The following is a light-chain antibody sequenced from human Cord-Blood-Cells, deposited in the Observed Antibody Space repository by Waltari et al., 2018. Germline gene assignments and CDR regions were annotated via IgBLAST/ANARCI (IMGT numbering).Light chain of an antibody. Sequence: QSALTQPASVAGSPGQSLTIPCTGTSSDVGGYYRVSWYQQHPGTAPKLMIYEGSKRPSGVSNRFSGSKSGNTASLTISGLQAEDEADYYCCSYAGSSTVVFGGGTKLTVL. V-gene: IGLV2-23*01. CDR2: EGS. CDR3: CSYAGSSTVV. CDR1: SSDVGGYYR. J-gene: IGLJ2*01.